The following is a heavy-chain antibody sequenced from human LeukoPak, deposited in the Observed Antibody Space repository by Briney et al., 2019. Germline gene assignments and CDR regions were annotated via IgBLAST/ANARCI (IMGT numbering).Heavy chain of an antibody. CDR3: ARGTVGGKEYFYMDV. Sequence: ASVKVSCKTSGYTFTSYVINWVRQAPGQGLEWMGWISGINGNTNLAQKMQGRVTLTTDSSTRTGYMELRSLRSDDTVVYYCARGTVGGKEYFYMDVWGKGTTGTVSS. D-gene: IGHD4-17*01. V-gene: IGHV1-18*01. CDR1: GYTFTSYV. CDR2: ISGINGNT. J-gene: IGHJ6*03.